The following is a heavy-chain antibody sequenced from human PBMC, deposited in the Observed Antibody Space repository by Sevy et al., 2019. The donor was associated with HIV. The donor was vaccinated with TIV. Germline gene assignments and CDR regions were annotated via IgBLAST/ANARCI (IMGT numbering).Heavy chain of an antibody. V-gene: IGHV3-11*06. Sequence: GGSLRLSCAASGFTFSDYYMSWIRQAPGKGLEWVSYISSSSSYTNYADSVKGRFTISRDNAKNSLYLQMNSLRAEDTAVYYCEREAYYDFWRSAFDIWGQGTMVTVSS. D-gene: IGHD3-3*01. CDR3: EREAYYDFWRSAFDI. J-gene: IGHJ3*02. CDR1: GFTFSDYY. CDR2: ISSSSSYT.